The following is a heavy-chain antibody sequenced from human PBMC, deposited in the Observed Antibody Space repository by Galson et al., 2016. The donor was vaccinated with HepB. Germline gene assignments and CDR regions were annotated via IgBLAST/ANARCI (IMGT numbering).Heavy chain of an antibody. CDR3: AKGYSSFFDS. Sequence: SLRLSCAASGFTFTTYALSWVRQAPGKGLEWVSAISSGGDATYYTDSFQGRFSISRDTSKNMLYLQMTRLRAEDTAVYFCAKGYSSFFDSWGQGTLVTVSS. J-gene: IGHJ4*02. CDR1: GFTFTTYA. CDR2: ISSGGDAT. D-gene: IGHD6-19*01. V-gene: IGHV3-23*01.